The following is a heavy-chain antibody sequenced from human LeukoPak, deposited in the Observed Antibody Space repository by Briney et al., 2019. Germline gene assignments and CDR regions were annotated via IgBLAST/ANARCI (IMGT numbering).Heavy chain of an antibody. V-gene: IGHV1-46*01. J-gene: IGHJ3*02. CDR2: INPSGGST. CDR1: GYTFTSYY. Sequence: ASVKASCKASGYTFTSYYMHWVRQAPGQGLEWMGIINPSGGSTSYAQKFQGRVTMTRDMSTSTVYMELSSLRSEDTAVYYCARDLSGIAARHDAFDIWGQGTMVTVSS. D-gene: IGHD6-6*01. CDR3: ARDLSGIAARHDAFDI.